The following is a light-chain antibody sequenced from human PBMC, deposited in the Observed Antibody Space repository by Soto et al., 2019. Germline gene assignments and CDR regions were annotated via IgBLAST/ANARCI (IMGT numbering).Light chain of an antibody. CDR1: LSVSSSY. Sequence: TLSPFTXSLPLWSRPPLTCRASLSVSSSYPAWYKQKTGQXPXXLIYGAYSRATAITDRFSGSGYGTDLTLTSRRLENEDCAVYYCEHYGIRLTFGGGTKVDI. J-gene: IGKJ4*01. CDR3: EHYGIRLT. CDR2: GAY. V-gene: IGKV3-20*01.